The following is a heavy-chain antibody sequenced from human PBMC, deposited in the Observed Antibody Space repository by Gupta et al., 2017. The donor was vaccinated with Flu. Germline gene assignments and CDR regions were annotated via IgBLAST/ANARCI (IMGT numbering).Heavy chain of an antibody. CDR3: ARDRFGVNNSPYLFEY. D-gene: IGHD3-10*01. V-gene: IGHV4-38-2*02. Sequence: QVQLQESGPGLVKPSETLSLTCAVAGYSISSGYYWGWIRQPPGKGLEWIGSIHHRGSTYYNRSLKSRVTISVDTSKNQFSLWLSSVTAADTAMYYCARDRFGVNNSPYLFEYWGQGTLVTVSS. J-gene: IGHJ4*02. CDR2: IHHRGST. CDR1: GYSISSGYY.